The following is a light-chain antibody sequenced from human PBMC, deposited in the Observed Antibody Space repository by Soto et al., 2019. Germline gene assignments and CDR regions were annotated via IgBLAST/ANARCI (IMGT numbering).Light chain of an antibody. Sequence: QSALTQPASVSGSRGQSITISCTGTSSDVGNYNLVSWYQKHPGKAPKLLIYEVTQRPSGVTNRFSGSKSGNTASLTISGLQAEDEADYYCRSYAGSSTPLVFGGGTKLTVL. V-gene: IGLV2-23*02. CDR3: RSYAGSSTPLV. J-gene: IGLJ3*02. CDR1: SSDVGNYNL. CDR2: EVT.